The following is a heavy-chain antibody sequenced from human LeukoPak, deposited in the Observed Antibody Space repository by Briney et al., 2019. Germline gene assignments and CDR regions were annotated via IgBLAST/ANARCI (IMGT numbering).Heavy chain of an antibody. J-gene: IGHJ6*03. D-gene: IGHD5-12*01. CDR1: GFTFSSYV. Sequence: GGSLRLSCAASGFTFSSYVMHWVRQAPGKGLEWVAIISYDGSNEYYADSVKGRFTVSRDNSKNTLYLQMKSLRAEDTAVYYCAKGGGCEAQYYYYYLDVWGKGTTVTISS. CDR2: ISYDGSNE. V-gene: IGHV3-30*04. CDR3: AKGGGCEAQYYYYYLDV.